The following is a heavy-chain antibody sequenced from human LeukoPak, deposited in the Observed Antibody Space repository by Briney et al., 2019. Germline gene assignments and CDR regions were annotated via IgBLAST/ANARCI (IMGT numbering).Heavy chain of an antibody. D-gene: IGHD6-19*01. V-gene: IGHV4-59*01. CDR3: ASSFYSSGWYVVDY. J-gene: IGHJ4*02. Sequence: PSETLSLTCTVSGGSISSYYWSWIRQPPGKGLEWIGYIYYSGSTDYNPSLKSRVTISVDTSKNQFSLKLSSVTAADTAVYYCASSFYSSGWYVVDYWAREPWSPSPQ. CDR2: IYYSGST. CDR1: GGSISSYY.